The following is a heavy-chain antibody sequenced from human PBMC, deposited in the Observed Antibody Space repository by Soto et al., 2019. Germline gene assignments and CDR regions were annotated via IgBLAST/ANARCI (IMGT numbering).Heavy chain of an antibody. Sequence: SETLSLTCTVSGGSISSGGYYWSWIRRHPGKGLEWIGYIDYSGGTNYNPSLKSRGTISVDKSKNQFSLKLTSVTAADTAVYYCASVSGSYYYGXDVWGQGTTVTVSS. V-gene: IGHV4-61*05. CDR1: GGSISSGGYY. D-gene: IGHD1-26*01. CDR2: IDYSGGT. CDR3: ASVSGSYYYGXDV. J-gene: IGHJ6*02.